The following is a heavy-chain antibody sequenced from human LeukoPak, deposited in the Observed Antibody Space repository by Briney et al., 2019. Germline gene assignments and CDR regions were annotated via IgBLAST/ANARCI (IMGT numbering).Heavy chain of an antibody. CDR1: GFTFPYFA. CDR2: MSYDGTKK. V-gene: IGHV3-30*01. J-gene: IGHJ4*02. CDR3: AGGHHRHYDFWSAYLDS. D-gene: IGHD3-3*01. Sequence: GRSLRLSCAASGFTFPYFAMHWVRQAPGKGLEWVAVMSYDGTKKYYADSVKGRFTISKDNSGNTLYLQMTSLRSEDTAVYFCAGGHHRHYDFWSAYLDSWGQGTLVTVSS.